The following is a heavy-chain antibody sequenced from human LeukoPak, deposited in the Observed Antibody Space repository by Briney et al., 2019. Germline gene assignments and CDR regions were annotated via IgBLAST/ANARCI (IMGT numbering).Heavy chain of an antibody. Sequence: GSRRLSCAASGFTFRNFGMIWVRQAPGKELQGVADIKEDASKIYYLDSVKGRFTISRDNTKNSLYLQMNSLRAEETAVYYCARDGDGLIFPTDSRGQGTLVTVSS. J-gene: IGHJ4*02. D-gene: IGHD2-21*01. V-gene: IGHV3-7*01. CDR2: IKEDASKI. CDR1: GFTFRNFG. CDR3: ARDGDGLIFPTDS.